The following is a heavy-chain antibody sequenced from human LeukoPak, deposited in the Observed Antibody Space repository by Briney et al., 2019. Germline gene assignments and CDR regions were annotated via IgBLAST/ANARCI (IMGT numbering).Heavy chain of an antibody. CDR1: GFTFSSYE. D-gene: IGHD3-22*01. J-gene: IGHJ4*02. V-gene: IGHV3-48*03. Sequence: PGGSLRLSCAASGFTFSSYEMNWVRQAPGKGLEWVSYISSSGSTIYYADSVKGRFTISRDNSKNTLYLQMNSLRAEDTAVYYCAKDSEYYYDSSGSLTNWGQGTLVTVSS. CDR3: AKDSEYYYDSSGSLTN. CDR2: ISSSGSTI.